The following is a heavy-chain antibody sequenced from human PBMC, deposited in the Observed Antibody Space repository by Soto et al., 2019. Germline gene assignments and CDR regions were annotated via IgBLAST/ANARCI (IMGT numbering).Heavy chain of an antibody. Sequence: ASVKVSCKASGYTFTSYGISWVRQAPGQGLVWMGWISAYNGNTNYAQKLQGRVTMTTDTSTSTAYMELRSLRSDDTAVYYCARDPRDLWELLSNYYYGMDVWGQGTTVTVSS. CDR2: ISAYNGNT. J-gene: IGHJ6*02. CDR3: ARDPRDLWELLSNYYYGMDV. V-gene: IGHV1-18*01. CDR1: GYTFTSYG. D-gene: IGHD1-26*01.